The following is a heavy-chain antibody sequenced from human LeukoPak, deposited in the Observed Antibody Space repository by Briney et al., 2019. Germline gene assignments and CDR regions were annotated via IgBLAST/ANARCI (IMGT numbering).Heavy chain of an antibody. Sequence: GEALQISCKGSGSRFTGYWIGWVRQLPGKGLEWMGIIYTGDSDTRYSPSFQGQVTISDDKSISTAYLQRSSLKASDTAMYYCTSHTVFYYYGMDVWGQGTTVTVSS. J-gene: IGHJ6*02. CDR3: TSHTVFYYYGMDV. D-gene: IGHD4-4*01. CDR1: GSRFTGYW. V-gene: IGHV5-51*01. CDR2: IYTGDSDT.